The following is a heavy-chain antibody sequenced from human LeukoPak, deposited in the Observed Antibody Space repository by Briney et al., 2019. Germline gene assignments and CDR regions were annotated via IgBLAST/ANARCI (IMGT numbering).Heavy chain of an antibody. V-gene: IGHV5-51*01. D-gene: IGHD6-13*01. CDR1: GYSFTTHW. CDR2: IYPGDSET. CDR3: ASGLAAAGSDAFDI. J-gene: IGHJ3*02. Sequence: GESLKISCKASGYSFTTHWIGWVRQVPGKGLEWMGIIYPGDSETRYSPSFQGQVTISADKSISTAYLQWSSLKASDIAMYYCASGLAAAGSDAFDIWGQGTMVSVSS.